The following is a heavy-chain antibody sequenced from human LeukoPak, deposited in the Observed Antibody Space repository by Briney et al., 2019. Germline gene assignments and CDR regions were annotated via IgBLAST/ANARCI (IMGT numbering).Heavy chain of an antibody. V-gene: IGHV1-18*01. CDR2: ISAYNGNT. D-gene: IGHD2-2*01. CDR1: GYTFTSYG. CDR3: ARDAAYIVVVPAAFLRVYYMDV. J-gene: IGHJ6*03. Sequence: EASVKVSCKASGYTFTSYGISWVRQAPGQGLEWMGWISAYNGNTNYAQKLQGRVTMTTDTSTSTAYMELRSLRSDDTAVYYCARDAAYIVVVPAAFLRVYYMDVWGKGTTVTVSS.